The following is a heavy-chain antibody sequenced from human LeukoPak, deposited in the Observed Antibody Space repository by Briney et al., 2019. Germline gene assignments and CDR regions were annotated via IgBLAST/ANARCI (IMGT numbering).Heavy chain of an antibody. CDR2: IYSGGNT. J-gene: IGHJ4*02. Sequence: GGSLRLSCAASGFTVSSNYMSWVRQAPGKGLEWVSVIYSGGNTYHADSVKGRFTISRDNSKNTLYLQVNSLRAEDTAVYYCAKGNGYSYGRYYFDYWGQGTLVTVSS. D-gene: IGHD5-18*01. CDR3: AKGNGYSYGRYYFDY. CDR1: GFTVSSNY. V-gene: IGHV3-53*01.